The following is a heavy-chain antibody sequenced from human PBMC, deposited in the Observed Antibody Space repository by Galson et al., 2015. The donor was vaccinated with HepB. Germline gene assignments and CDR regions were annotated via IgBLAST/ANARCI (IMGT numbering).Heavy chain of an antibody. CDR2: VSDSGDKT. Sequence: LRLSCAASGFTFSTYAMSWVRQAPGKGLEWVSSVSDSGDKTYYVGSVKGRFTISRDNYKNTLYLQMNSLSAEDTAVYYCVKSQEMTTVQPFDYWGRGTLVTVSS. CDR1: GFTFSTYA. V-gene: IGHV3-23*01. J-gene: IGHJ4*02. CDR3: VKSQEMTTVQPFDY. D-gene: IGHD5-24*01.